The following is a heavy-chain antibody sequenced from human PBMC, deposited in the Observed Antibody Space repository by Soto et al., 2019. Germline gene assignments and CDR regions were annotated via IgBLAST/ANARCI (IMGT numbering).Heavy chain of an antibody. CDR1: GFTFSDYY. CDR3: ARDEGDIVVVTANPDAFDI. Sequence: QVQLVESGGGLVKPGGSLRLSCAASGFTFSDYYMSWIRQAPGKGLEWVSYISSSGSTIYYADSVKGRFTISRDNAKNSLYLQMDSLGAEDTAVYYCARDEGDIVVVTANPDAFDIWGQGTMVTVSS. CDR2: ISSSGSTI. J-gene: IGHJ3*02. V-gene: IGHV3-11*01. D-gene: IGHD2-21*02.